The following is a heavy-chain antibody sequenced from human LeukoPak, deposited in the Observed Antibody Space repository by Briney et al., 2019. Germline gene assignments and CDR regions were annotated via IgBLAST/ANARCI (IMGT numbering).Heavy chain of an antibody. D-gene: IGHD5-12*01. Sequence: SETLSLTCTVSGGSISSYYWSWIRQPPGKGLEWIGYIYTSGSTNYNPPLKSRVTISVDTSKNQFSLKLSSVTAADTAVYYCASWGYSGYPGFDYWGQGTLVTVSS. CDR1: GGSISSYY. CDR2: IYTSGST. J-gene: IGHJ4*02. CDR3: ASWGYSGYPGFDY. V-gene: IGHV4-4*09.